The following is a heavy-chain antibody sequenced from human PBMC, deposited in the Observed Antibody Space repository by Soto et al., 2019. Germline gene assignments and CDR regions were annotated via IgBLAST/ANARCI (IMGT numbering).Heavy chain of an antibody. J-gene: IGHJ6*01. CDR3: ARVETAWPLAYGLDV. D-gene: IGHD2-21*02. CDR2: ISGDNRYI. V-gene: IGHV3-21*01. Sequence: GGSLRLSCAASGFNFSSYTMNWVRQAPGKGLEWVSSISGDNRYIYYADSVKGRFTISRDDAKNSLYLQMNSLRADDTAVYYCARVETAWPLAYGLDVWGQGTTVTVSA. CDR1: GFNFSSYT.